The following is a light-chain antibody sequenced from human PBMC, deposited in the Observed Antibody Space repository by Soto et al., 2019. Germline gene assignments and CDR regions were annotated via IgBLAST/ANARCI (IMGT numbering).Light chain of an antibody. V-gene: IGKV1-5*03. Sequence: DIQMTQSPSTLSASVGDRVTITCRASQSISNWLAWYQQKPGKAPKLLIYKASSLESGVPSRFSGGGSGTEFTLTITSLQPDDFAPYYCQQYNSYPITFGHGTRLEIK. J-gene: IGKJ5*01. CDR3: QQYNSYPIT. CDR2: KAS. CDR1: QSISNW.